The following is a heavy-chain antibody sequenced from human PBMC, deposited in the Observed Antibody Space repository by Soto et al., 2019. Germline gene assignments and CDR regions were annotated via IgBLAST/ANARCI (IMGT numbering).Heavy chain of an antibody. CDR2: IGTAGDP. D-gene: IGHD2-15*01. CDR3: ARGGYCSGGSCYPDAFDI. CDR1: GFTFSSYD. Sequence: GGSLRLSCAASGFTFSSYDMHWVRQATGKGLEWASAIGTAGDPYYPGSVKGRFTISRENAKNSLYLQMNSLRAGDTAVYYYARGGYCSGGSCYPDAFDIWGQGTMVTVSS. J-gene: IGHJ3*02. V-gene: IGHV3-13*05.